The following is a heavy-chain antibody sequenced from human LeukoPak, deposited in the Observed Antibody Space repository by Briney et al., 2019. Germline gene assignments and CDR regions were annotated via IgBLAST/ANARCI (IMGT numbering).Heavy chain of an antibody. V-gene: IGHV5-51*01. Sequence: GESLKISCKGSGYSFSNYWIGWVRQMPGKGLEWVGIIYPGDSDTRYSPSFQGQVTISADKSISTAYLQWSSLKASDTAMYYCARVLGYCSGGSCHPGAYWGQGTLVTVSS. D-gene: IGHD2-15*01. J-gene: IGHJ4*02. CDR3: ARVLGYCSGGSCHPGAY. CDR1: GYSFSNYW. CDR2: IYPGDSDT.